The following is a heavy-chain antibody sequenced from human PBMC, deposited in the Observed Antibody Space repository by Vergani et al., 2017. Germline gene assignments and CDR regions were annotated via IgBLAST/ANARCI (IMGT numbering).Heavy chain of an antibody. J-gene: IGHJ6*02. CDR2: INPSGGST. CDR3: ARDSPLVVPAAIFYYYYGMDV. CDR1: GYTFTSYY. Sequence: QVQLVPSGAEVKKPGASVKVSCKASGYTFTSYYMHWVRQAPGQGLEWMGIINPSGGSTSYAQKFQGRVTMTRDTSTSTVYMELSSLRAEDTAVYYCARDSPLVVPAAIFYYYYGMDVWGQGP. V-gene: IGHV1-46*01. D-gene: IGHD2-2*01.